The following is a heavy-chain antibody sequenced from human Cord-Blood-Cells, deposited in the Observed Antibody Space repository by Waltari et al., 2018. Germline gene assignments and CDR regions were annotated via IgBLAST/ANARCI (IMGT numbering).Heavy chain of an antibody. CDR3: ATAHNPYGDYSFDYYYYGMDV. CDR2: ISSSGSTI. Sequence: EVQLVESGGGLVQPGGSLRLSCAASGFTFSSYEMNWVRQAPGKGLARVSYISSSGSTIYCADSVKGRFTISRDNAKNSLYLQMNSLRAEDTAVYYCATAHNPYGDYSFDYYYYGMDVWGQGTTVTVSS. CDR1: GFTFSSYE. V-gene: IGHV3-48*03. D-gene: IGHD4-17*01. J-gene: IGHJ6*02.